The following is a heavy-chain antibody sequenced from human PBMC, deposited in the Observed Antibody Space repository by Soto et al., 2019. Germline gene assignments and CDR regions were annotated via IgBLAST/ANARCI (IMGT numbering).Heavy chain of an antibody. CDR2: ISGSGGST. V-gene: IGHV3-23*01. D-gene: IGHD6-19*01. J-gene: IGHJ5*02. CDR1: GFTFSSYA. CDR3: AKVAVAVDQRGVTPYWFDP. Sequence: GGSLRLSCAASGFTFSSYAMSWVRQAPGKGLEWVSAISGSGGSTYYADSVKGRFTISRDNSKNTLYLQMNSLRAEDTAVYYCAKVAVAVDQRGVTPYWFDPWGQGTLVTVSS.